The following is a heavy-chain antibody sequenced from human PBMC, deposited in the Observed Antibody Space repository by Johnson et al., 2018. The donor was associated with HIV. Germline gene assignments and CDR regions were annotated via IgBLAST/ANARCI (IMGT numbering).Heavy chain of an antibody. CDR1: GFTFSSYA. Sequence: VQLVESGGGVVQPGRSLRLSCAASGFTFSSYAMHWVRQAPGKGLEWVAVIYRGGSTYYADSVKGRFTLSRANSKNTLYLQMNSLRAEDTTMYYRARGGVGYSGSYHDAFDLWGQGTMVTVSS. CDR3: ARGGVGYSGSYHDAFDL. CDR2: IYRGGST. D-gene: IGHD1-26*01. J-gene: IGHJ3*01. V-gene: IGHV3-30*14.